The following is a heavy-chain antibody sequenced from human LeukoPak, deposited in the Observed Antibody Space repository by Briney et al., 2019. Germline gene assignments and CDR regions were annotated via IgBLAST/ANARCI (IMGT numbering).Heavy chain of an antibody. Sequence: GGSLRLSCAASGFTVSSNYMSWVRQAPGMGLEWVSAISGSGGSTLYAESVKGRFTISRDNSKNTVYLLMNSLRAEDTAVYYCAAQYQLPSNAFDIWGQGSMVTVSS. J-gene: IGHJ3*02. V-gene: IGHV3-23*01. CDR1: GFTVSSNY. CDR2: ISGSGGST. CDR3: AAQYQLPSNAFDI. D-gene: IGHD2-2*01.